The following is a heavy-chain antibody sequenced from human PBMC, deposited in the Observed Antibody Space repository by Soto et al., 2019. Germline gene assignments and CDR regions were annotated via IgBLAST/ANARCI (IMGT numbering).Heavy chain of an antibody. CDR1: GYTFTSYA. D-gene: IGHD3-10*01. J-gene: IGHJ6*02. CDR2: INAGNGNT. V-gene: IGHV1-3*05. Sequence: QVQLVQSGAEEKKPGASVKVSCKASGYTFTSYAMHWVRQAPGQRLEWMGWINAGNGNTKYSQKFQGRVTITRDTSASTAYMKLSSLRSEDTAVYYCARAGDYYSYGMDVWGQGTTVTVSS. CDR3: ARAGDYYSYGMDV.